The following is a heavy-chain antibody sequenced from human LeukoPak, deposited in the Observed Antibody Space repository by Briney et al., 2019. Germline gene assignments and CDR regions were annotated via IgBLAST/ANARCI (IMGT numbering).Heavy chain of an antibody. CDR1: GYSFSTYA. V-gene: IGHV1-3*01. CDR2: INAGNGNT. CDR3: ARATTDYYYYYGMDV. D-gene: IGHD1-14*01. J-gene: IGHJ6*02. Sequence: ASVTVSCKASGYSFSTYAIHWVRQAPGQRLEWMGWINAGNGNTRYSQKFQDRVSMTRDTSASAAYMKLSSLRSEDTAVYYCARATTDYYYYYGMDVWGQGTTVTVSS.